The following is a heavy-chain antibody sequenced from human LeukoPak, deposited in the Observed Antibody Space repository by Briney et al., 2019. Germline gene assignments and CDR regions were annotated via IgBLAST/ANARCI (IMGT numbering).Heavy chain of an antibody. J-gene: IGHJ4*02. CDR3: ARVAAATTNPRFDY. CDR2: IYYSGST. CDR1: GGSISNAAYY. V-gene: IGHV4-31*03. Sequence: SETLSLTCTVSGGSISNAAYYWSWIRQHPGKGLEWIGYIYYSGSTYYNPSLKSRVTISVDTPKNQFSLELSSVTAADTAVYYCARVAAATTNPRFDYWGQGTLVTVSS. D-gene: IGHD5-24*01.